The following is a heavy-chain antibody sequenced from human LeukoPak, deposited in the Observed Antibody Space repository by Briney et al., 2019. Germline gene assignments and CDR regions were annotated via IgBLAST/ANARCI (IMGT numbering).Heavy chain of an antibody. CDR3: ARDLMGIAYRGAFYY. J-gene: IGHJ4*02. CDR1: GFTFSSYG. Sequence: GGTLRLSCAASGFTFSSYGMSWVRQARGKGLEWVSAISGRGGNTYYADSVKGRFTISRDNAKNSLYLQMNSLRAEDTAVYYCARDLMGIAYRGAFYYWGQGTLVTVSS. V-gene: IGHV3-23*01. D-gene: IGHD6-13*01. CDR2: ISGRGGNT.